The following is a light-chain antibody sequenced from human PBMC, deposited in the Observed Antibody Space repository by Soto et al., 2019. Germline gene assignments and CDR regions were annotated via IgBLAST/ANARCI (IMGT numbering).Light chain of an antibody. V-gene: IGKV1-5*01. J-gene: IGKJ1*01. Sequence: DIRMTQSASTLRASVGDRVNIXCRASQSFSNWFVWYQQKAGTAPKALIYHASNLQSGVQSRFSGSGSGTEVTLTISSLQPDDFATYYCQQYNSYWFGQGTKV. CDR3: QQYNSYW. CDR1: QSFSNW. CDR2: HAS.